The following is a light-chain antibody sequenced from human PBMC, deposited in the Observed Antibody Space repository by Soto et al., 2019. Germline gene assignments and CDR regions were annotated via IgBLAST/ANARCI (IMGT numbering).Light chain of an antibody. CDR2: DAS. CDR1: QSVRNNW. CDR3: QQYDNSPPSWT. Sequence: EIVLTQSPGTLSLSPGERATLFCRASQSVRNNWLAWYQQRPGQAPRLLIYDASTKATGIPDRFSGSGSGTDFTLTIVGLEPEDFAVYYCQQYDNSPPSWTFGQGTKVEVK. J-gene: IGKJ1*01. V-gene: IGKV3-20*01.